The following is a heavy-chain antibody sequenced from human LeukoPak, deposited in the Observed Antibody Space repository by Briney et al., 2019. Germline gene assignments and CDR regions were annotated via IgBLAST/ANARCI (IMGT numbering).Heavy chain of an antibody. CDR3: ARDGSWGSTSYSDY. Sequence: ASVKVSCKGSGYTFTGYYIHWVRQAPGQGLEWMGWINPNSGGTKYEQKFQGRVTMTRDTSITTAYMELTRLTSDDTAVYYCARDGSWGSTSYSDYWGRDPWPPSPQ. D-gene: IGHD2-2*01. CDR1: GYTFTGYY. CDR2: INPNSGGT. J-gene: IGHJ4*02. V-gene: IGHV1-2*02.